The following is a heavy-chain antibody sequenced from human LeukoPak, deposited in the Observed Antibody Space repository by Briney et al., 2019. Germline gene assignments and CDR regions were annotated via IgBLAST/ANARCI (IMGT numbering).Heavy chain of an antibody. CDR2: IRSDSKTI. CDR3: ARDYNWVFDY. D-gene: IGHD1-20*01. Sequence: GGSLRLSCAASGFTFKNEPMNWVRQTPGKGLEWVSRIRSDSKTIVYADSVKGRFTISRDNAKNSLSLQMNSLRAEDTAVYYCARDYNWVFDYWGQGTLVTVSS. V-gene: IGHV3-48*01. CDR1: GFTFKNEP. J-gene: IGHJ4*02.